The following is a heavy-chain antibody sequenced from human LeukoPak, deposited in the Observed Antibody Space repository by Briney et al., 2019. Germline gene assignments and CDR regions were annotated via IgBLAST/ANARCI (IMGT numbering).Heavy chain of an antibody. CDR2: INPSGGST. V-gene: IGHV1-46*01. CDR3: ARDRAEYQRYYYYYMDV. J-gene: IGHJ6*03. CDR1: GYTFTSYY. D-gene: IGHD2-2*01. Sequence: GASVKVSCKASGYTFTSYYMHWVRQAPEQGLEWMGIINPSGGSTSYAQKFQGRVTMTRDMSTSTVYMELSSLRSEDTAVYYCARDRAEYQRYYYYYMDVWGKGTTVTVSS.